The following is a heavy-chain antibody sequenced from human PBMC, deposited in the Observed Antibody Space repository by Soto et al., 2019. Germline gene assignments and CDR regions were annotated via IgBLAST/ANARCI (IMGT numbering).Heavy chain of an antibody. D-gene: IGHD2-2*01. CDR3: SIDRVVVVPAAPYYYYGMDV. CDR2: INPSGGST. Sequence: GASVKVSCKASGYTFTSYYMHWVRQAPGQGLEWMGIINPSGGSTSYAQKFQGRVTMTRDTSTSTVYMELSSLRSEDTAVYYCSIDRVVVVPAAPYYYYGMDVWGQGTTVTVSS. CDR1: GYTFTSYY. J-gene: IGHJ6*02. V-gene: IGHV1-46*03.